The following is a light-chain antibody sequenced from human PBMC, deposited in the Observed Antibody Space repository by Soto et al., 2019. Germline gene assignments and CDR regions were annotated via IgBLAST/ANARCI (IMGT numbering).Light chain of an antibody. CDR2: EVT. CDR3: CSYAGTSNYA. V-gene: IGLV2-23*02. CDR1: SSDVGSYNL. Sequence: QSVLTQPASVSGSPGQSITISCTGTSSDVGSYNLVSWYQQHPGKVPQVIIYEVTKRPSGVSNRFSGSKSGNTASLTISGLQADDEANYFCCSYAGTSNYAFGTGTKVTVL. J-gene: IGLJ1*01.